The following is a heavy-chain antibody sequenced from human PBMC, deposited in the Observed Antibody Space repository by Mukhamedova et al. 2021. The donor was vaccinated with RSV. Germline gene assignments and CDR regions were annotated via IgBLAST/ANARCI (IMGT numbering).Heavy chain of an antibody. CDR2: LYPSGTT. D-gene: IGHD2/OR15-2a*01. V-gene: IGHV4-38-2*01. CDR3: TTSTNWYLDL. CDR1: SSAYY. J-gene: IGHJ2*01. Sequence: SSAYYWGWIRQPPGKGLEWIGSLYPSGTTYYNPSLNSRVDISVDTSRNQFSLKLSSVTATDTAVYYCTTSTNWYLDLWGRGTLVT.